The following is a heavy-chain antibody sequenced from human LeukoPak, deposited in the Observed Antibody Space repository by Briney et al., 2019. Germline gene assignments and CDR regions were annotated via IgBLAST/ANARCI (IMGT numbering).Heavy chain of an antibody. J-gene: IGHJ4*02. V-gene: IGHV3-9*01. D-gene: IGHD6-19*01. Sequence: GRSPRLSCAASGFTFDDYAMHWVRQAPGKGLEWVSGISWNSGHKGYADSVKGRFTISRDNAKNSLYLQMNSLRAEDTALYYCAKDRGIAVAGTLDYWGQGTLVTVSS. CDR2: ISWNSGHK. CDR3: AKDRGIAVAGTLDY. CDR1: GFTFDDYA.